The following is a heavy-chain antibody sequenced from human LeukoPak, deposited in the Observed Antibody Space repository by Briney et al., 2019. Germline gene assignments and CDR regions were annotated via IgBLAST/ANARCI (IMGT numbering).Heavy chain of an antibody. CDR2: IRYDGSTK. CDR3: AKGEIRDSSGYYDS. D-gene: IGHD3-22*01. CDR1: GFTFSSYG. Sequence: GGSLRLSCVASGFTFSSYGMHWVRQAPGKGLEWVAFIRYDGSTKDYADSVKGRFTMSRDNSKNTLYLQMNSLRVEDTAVYYCAKGEIRDSSGYYDSWGQATLVTVSS. V-gene: IGHV3-30*02. J-gene: IGHJ4*02.